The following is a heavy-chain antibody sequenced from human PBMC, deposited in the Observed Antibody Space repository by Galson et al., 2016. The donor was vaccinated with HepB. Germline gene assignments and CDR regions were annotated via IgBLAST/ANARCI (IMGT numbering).Heavy chain of an antibody. CDR2: INQGGGEK. Sequence: SLRLSCAASGFTFTSHWMHWVRQAPGKGLEWVANINQGGGEKYYVDSVKGRFTISRDNSKNSLYLQMNSLRAEDTAVYYCANHRGWGQGTLVTFSS. J-gene: IGHJ4*02. D-gene: IGHD1-14*01. CDR1: GFTFTSHW. CDR3: ANHRG. V-gene: IGHV3-7*03.